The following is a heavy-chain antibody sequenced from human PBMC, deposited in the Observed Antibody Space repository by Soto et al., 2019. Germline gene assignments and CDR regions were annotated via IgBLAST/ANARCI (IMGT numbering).Heavy chain of an antibody. Sequence: SETLSLTCAVYGGSFSGYYWSWIRQPPGKGLEWIGEINHSGSTNYNPSLKSRVTISVDTSKNQFSLKLSSVTAADTAVYHCARTQGARGYGMDVWGQGTTVTVSS. CDR1: GGSFSGYY. CDR2: INHSGST. V-gene: IGHV4-34*01. J-gene: IGHJ6*02. D-gene: IGHD1-26*01. CDR3: ARTQGARGYGMDV.